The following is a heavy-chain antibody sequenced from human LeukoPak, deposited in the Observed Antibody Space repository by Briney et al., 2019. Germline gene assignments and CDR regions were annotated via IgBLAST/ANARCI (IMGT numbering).Heavy chain of an antibody. Sequence: PGGSLRLSCEASGFSFSGYYMTWIRQSPGKGLEWIAYIKSGGATMYYADSVRGRFTISRDDSKNSLSLQMKSLRAEDTAVYYCATVHFRPYWGQRTLVTVSS. V-gene: IGHV3-11*01. CDR3: ATVHFRPY. CDR1: GFSFSGYY. CDR2: IKSGGATM. J-gene: IGHJ4*02.